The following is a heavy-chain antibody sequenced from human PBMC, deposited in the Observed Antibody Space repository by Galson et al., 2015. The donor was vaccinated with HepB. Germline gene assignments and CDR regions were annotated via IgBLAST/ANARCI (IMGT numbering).Heavy chain of an antibody. Sequence: SVKVSCKASGGTFSNYAISWVRQAPGQGLEWMGGIIPVFGTTNYAQNFQGRLTITADKSTSTAYMELSSLRSEDTAVYYCARDGGPLEGWGHGTTVIVSS. D-gene: IGHD1-1*01. J-gene: IGHJ6*02. CDR3: ARDGGPLEG. V-gene: IGHV1-69*06. CDR2: IIPVFGTT. CDR1: GGTFSNYA.